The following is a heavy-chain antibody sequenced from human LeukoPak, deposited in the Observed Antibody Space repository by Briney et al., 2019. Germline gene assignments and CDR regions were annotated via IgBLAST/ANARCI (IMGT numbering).Heavy chain of an antibody. CDR3: ARDLVWFGEPKGYYNYMDV. J-gene: IGHJ6*03. V-gene: IGHV4-39*07. CDR2: IFYSGST. Sequence: SETLSLTCTVSSGSISTSNYYWGWVRQPPGKALEWIGNIFYSGSTYYSPSLKSRVTISLDTSRNQFSLKLNSVTAADTAVYYCARDLVWFGEPKGYYNYMDVWGKGTTVTVSS. CDR1: SGSISTSNYY. D-gene: IGHD3-10*01.